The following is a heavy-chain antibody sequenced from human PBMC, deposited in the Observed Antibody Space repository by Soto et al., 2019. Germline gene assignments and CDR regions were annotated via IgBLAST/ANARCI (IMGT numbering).Heavy chain of an antibody. J-gene: IGHJ4*02. CDR1: GGSISSGGYS. Sequence: SETLSLTCAVSGGSISSGGYSWSWIRQPPGKGLEWIGYIYHSGSTYYNPSLKSRVTISVDRSKHQFSLKLSSVTAGDTAVYYCAREQAVAGNDYFDYWGQGLLVTVSS. CDR2: IYHSGST. CDR3: AREQAVAGNDYFDY. D-gene: IGHD6-19*01. V-gene: IGHV4-30-2*01.